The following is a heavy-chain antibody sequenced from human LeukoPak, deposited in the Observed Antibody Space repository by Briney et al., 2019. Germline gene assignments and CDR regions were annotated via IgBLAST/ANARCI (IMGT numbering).Heavy chain of an antibody. CDR3: ARDFPGIGVAGTRPLDY. D-gene: IGHD6-19*01. V-gene: IGHV3-74*01. Sequence: GGSLRLSCAASGFTFSNYWMHWVRQAPGKGLVWVSSIKSDGSRTDYADSVKGRFTISRDNAKNTLYLQMNSLRAEDTAVYYCARDFPGIGVAGTRPLDYWGQGTLVTVSS. CDR2: IKSDGSRT. CDR1: GFTFSNYW. J-gene: IGHJ4*02.